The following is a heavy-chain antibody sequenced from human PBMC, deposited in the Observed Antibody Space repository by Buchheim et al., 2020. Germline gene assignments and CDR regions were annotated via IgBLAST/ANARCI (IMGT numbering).Heavy chain of an antibody. CDR1: GLIFDDYA. D-gene: IGHD4-17*01. CDR2: IFLRSGVT. V-gene: IGHV3-9*01. Sequence: EVQVAESGGGLVQPGRSLRLSCVESGLIFDDYAMHWVRQAPGKGLEWVSGIFLRSGVTDYAGSVRGRFTISRDKAKRSLFLQMDSLTTEDTALYYCVKDILPGGADVWGPGTT. CDR3: VKDILPGGADV. J-gene: IGHJ6*02.